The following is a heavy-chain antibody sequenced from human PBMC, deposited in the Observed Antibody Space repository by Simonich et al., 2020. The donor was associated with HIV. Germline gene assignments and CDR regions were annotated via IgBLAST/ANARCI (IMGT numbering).Heavy chain of an antibody. J-gene: IGHJ3*02. Sequence: EVQLVESGGDLVQPGGSLRLSCAASGFTFSTYWMHWVRQAPGKGLVWVSRVNSDGRSTSYADSVKGRFTISRDNAKNTLYLQMNSLRAEDTAVYYCARDLVGSACDIWGQGTMVTVSS. CDR2: VNSDGRST. CDR1: GFTFSTYW. V-gene: IGHV3-74*01. D-gene: IGHD2-8*02. CDR3: ARDLVGSACDI.